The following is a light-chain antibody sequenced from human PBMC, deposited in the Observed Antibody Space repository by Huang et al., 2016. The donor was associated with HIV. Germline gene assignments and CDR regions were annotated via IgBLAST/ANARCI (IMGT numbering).Light chain of an antibody. J-gene: IGKJ4*01. Sequence: DIVLTQSPATLSLSPGERATLSCRASQRVANYLAWYQQKPGQATRILIYDASNRATGIPARFSGSGSGTDFTLTISSLEPEDFAVYYCQQRGSWPLTFGGGTKVDI. CDR1: QRVANY. CDR3: QQRGSWPLT. V-gene: IGKV3-11*01. CDR2: DAS.